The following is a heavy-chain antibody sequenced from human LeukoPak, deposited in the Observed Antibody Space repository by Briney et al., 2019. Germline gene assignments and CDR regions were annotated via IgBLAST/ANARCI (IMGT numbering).Heavy chain of an antibody. D-gene: IGHD3-22*01. CDR3: ARGGAPQYYYDSSGYYYGAFDI. J-gene: IGHJ3*02. CDR1: VGSISSYY. CDR2: IYYSGST. V-gene: IGHV4-59*01. Sequence: SSETLSLTCTVSVGSISSYYWSWIRQPPGKGLEWIGYIYYSGSTNYNPSLKSRVTISVDTSKNQFSLKLSSVTAADTAVYYCARGGAPQYYYDSSGYYYGAFDIWGQGTMVTVSS.